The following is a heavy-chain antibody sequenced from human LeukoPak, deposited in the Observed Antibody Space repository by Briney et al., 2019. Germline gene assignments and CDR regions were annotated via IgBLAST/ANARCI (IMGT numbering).Heavy chain of an antibody. J-gene: IGHJ4*02. V-gene: IGHV3-23*01. CDR3: AKDGVAPGSGGDYFDY. CDR2: FTSSGGTT. CDR1: GFTFSSYA. D-gene: IGHD3-10*01. Sequence: GGSLRLSCAASGFTFSSYAMTWVRQAPGKGLEWVATFTSSGGTTYYAASVKGRFTISRDNSKNTLYLQMNSLRAEDTAVYYCAKDGVAPGSGGDYFDYWGQGTLVTVSS.